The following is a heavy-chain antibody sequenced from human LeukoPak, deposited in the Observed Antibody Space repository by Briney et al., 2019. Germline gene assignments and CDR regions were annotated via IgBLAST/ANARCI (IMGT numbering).Heavy chain of an antibody. CDR2: ISISSTTI. J-gene: IGHJ2*01. Sequence: PEGSLRLSCAASGFTFSSYNMNWVRQAPGKGLEWVSYISISSTTIYYADSVKGRFTISRDNGKNSLSLQMNSLRAEDTAVYYCASSTYYYDSSGTRHWYFDLWGRGTLVTVSS. D-gene: IGHD3-22*01. V-gene: IGHV3-48*01. CDR3: ASSTYYYDSSGTRHWYFDL. CDR1: GFTFSSYN.